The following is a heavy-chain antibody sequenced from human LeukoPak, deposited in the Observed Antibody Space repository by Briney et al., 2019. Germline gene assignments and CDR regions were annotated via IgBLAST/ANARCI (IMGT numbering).Heavy chain of an antibody. V-gene: IGHV4-34*01. CDR1: GGSFSGYY. Sequence: PSETLSLTCAVYGGSFSGYYWSWIRQPPGKELEWIGEINHSGSTNYNPSLKSRVTISVDTSKNQFSLKLSSVTAADTAVYYCARHFGGYSYGYWPHTNFDYWGQGTLVTVSS. J-gene: IGHJ4*02. D-gene: IGHD5-18*01. CDR3: ARHFGGYSYGYWPHTNFDY. CDR2: INHSGST.